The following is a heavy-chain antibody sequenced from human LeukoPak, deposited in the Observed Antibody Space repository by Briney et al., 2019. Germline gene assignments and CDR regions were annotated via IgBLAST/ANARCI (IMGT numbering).Heavy chain of an antibody. J-gene: IGHJ4*02. V-gene: IGHV3-23*01. CDR3: ARTYYYDSSGYYYSEYYFDY. CDR1: GFTFSSYA. CDR2: ISGSGGST. D-gene: IGHD3-22*01. Sequence: GGSLRLSCAASGFTFSSYAMSWVRQAPGKGLEWVSAISGSGGSTYYADSVKGRFTISRDNSKNTLYLQMNSLRAEDTAVYYCARTYYYDSSGYYYSEYYFDYWGQGTLVTVSS.